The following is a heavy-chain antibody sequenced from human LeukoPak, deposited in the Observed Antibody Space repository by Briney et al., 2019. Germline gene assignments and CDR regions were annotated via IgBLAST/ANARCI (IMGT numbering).Heavy chain of an antibody. Sequence: SSETLSLTCAVYGGSFSGYYWSWIRQPPGKGLEWIGEINHSGSTNYNPSLKSRVTISVDTSKNQFSLKLSSVTAADTAVYHCARGGTTIFYWGQGTLVIVSS. CDR2: INHSGST. V-gene: IGHV4-34*01. CDR1: GGSFSGYY. D-gene: IGHD1-7*01. CDR3: ARGGTTIFY. J-gene: IGHJ4*02.